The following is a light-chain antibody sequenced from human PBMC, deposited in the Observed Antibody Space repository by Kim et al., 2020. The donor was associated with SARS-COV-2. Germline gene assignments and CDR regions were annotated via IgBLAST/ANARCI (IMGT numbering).Light chain of an antibody. J-gene: IGLJ2*01. CDR1: TSNIGSNY. V-gene: IGLV1-47*01. CDR3: AAWDDSLSGVV. CDR2: RNN. Sequence: GQRVTISCSGSTSNIGSNYVHWHPQLPGRAPKLLIYRNNQRPSGVPDRFSGSKSGTSASLAISGLRSEDEADYYCAAWDDSLSGVVFGGGTQLTVL.